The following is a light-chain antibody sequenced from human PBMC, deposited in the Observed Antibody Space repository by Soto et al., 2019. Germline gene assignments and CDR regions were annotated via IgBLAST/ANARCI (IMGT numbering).Light chain of an antibody. CDR1: SSNIGSNT. CDR3: SSWYDSLNGVFA. V-gene: IGLV1-44*01. CDR2: SNN. J-gene: IGLJ1*01. Sequence: QSVLTQPPSASGTPGQRVTISCSGSSSNIGSNTVNWYQQLPRTAPKLLIYSNNQRPSGVPDRFSCSKSGTSASLAISWFQAEDEADYYCSSWYDSLNGVFAFGTGTKVTVL.